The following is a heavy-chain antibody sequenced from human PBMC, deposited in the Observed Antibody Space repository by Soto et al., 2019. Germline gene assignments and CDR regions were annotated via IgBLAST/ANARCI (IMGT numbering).Heavy chain of an antibody. J-gene: IGHJ6*04. Sequence: GGSLRLSCAASGFTVSSNYMSWVRQAPGKGLEWVSVIYSSGSTYYADSVKGRFTISRDNSKNTLYLQMNSLRAEDTAVYYCARDRGVSPPTYYSYGMDVWGKGTTVTVSS. D-gene: IGHD3-10*01. V-gene: IGHV3-53*01. CDR1: GFTVSSNY. CDR2: IYSSGST. CDR3: ARDRGVSPPTYYSYGMDV.